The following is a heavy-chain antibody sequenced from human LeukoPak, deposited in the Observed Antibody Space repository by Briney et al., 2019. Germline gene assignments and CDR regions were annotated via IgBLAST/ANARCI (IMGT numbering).Heavy chain of an antibody. J-gene: IGHJ4*02. CDR3: AGYLGTYYYGSGTFDY. Sequence: ASVKVSCKASGGTFSSYAISWVRQAPGQGLEWMGRIIPILGIANYAQKFQGRVTITADKSTSTAYMELSSLRSEDTAVYYCAGYLGTYYYGSGTFDYWGQGTLVTVSS. D-gene: IGHD3-10*01. V-gene: IGHV1-69*04. CDR1: GGTFSSYA. CDR2: IIPILGIA.